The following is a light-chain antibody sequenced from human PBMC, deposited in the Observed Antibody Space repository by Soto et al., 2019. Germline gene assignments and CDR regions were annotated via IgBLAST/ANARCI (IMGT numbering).Light chain of an antibody. CDR1: QSVSSSY. Sequence: EIVLTQSPGTLSLSPGERATLSCSASQSVSSSYLAWYQQKPGQAPRFLIYGASSRATGIPPRFSGSGSGTDFTLTISSLEPEDSAVYYCQQRHMWPITFGQGTRLEIK. CDR3: QQRHMWPIT. V-gene: IGKV3D-20*02. J-gene: IGKJ5*01. CDR2: GAS.